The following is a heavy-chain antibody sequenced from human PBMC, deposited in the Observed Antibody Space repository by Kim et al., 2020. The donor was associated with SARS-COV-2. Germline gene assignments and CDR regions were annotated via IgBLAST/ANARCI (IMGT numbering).Heavy chain of an antibody. D-gene: IGHD3-9*01. CDR2: IIPIFGTV. CDR3: AKHFDWLLSKTYDHYAMDV. J-gene: IGHJ6*02. CDR1: GGTFTSYA. V-gene: IGHV1-69*13. Sequence: SVKVSCKASGGTFTSYAFTWVRQAPGQGLEWMGGIIPIFGTVNYAQRFQGRVTITADESTSTAYMELSSLRSEDTAVYFCAKHFDWLLSKTYDHYAMDVWGQGTTVIVSS.